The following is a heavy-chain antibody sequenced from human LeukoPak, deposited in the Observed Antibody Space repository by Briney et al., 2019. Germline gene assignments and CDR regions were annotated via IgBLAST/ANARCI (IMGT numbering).Heavy chain of an antibody. CDR2: IYSTGST. J-gene: IGHJ4*02. Sequence: PPETLSLTCTVSGDSLSTYYWSWIRQPPGEGLGWIGYIYSTGSTDYSPSRKRRITVSIDTSKNQFSLKLSSVTAADTGVYYCARVSLGYRYGNFDSGGQGTLVTVSS. V-gene: IGHV4-59*01. CDR3: ARVSLGYRYGNFDS. CDR1: GDSLSTYY. D-gene: IGHD5-18*01.